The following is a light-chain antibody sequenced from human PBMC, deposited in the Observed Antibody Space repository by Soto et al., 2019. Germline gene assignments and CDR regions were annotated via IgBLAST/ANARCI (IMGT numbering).Light chain of an antibody. CDR1: SSDVGDYNY. Sequence: SALAQPASVSGSPGQSITISCTGTSSDVGDYNYVSWYQQHPGKAPKVMIYEVSHRPSGVSNRFSGSKSGNTASLAITGLQAEDEADYYCQSYDSSLSGYVFGTGTKAPS. J-gene: IGLJ1*01. V-gene: IGLV2-14*01. CDR3: QSYDSSLSGYV. CDR2: EVS.